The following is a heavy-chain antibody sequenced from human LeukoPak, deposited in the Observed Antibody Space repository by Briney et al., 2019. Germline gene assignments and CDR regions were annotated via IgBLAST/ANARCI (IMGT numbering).Heavy chain of an antibody. CDR1: GGSFSGYY. J-gene: IGHJ4*02. CDR3: ARGHDYGDYVDY. Sequence: PSETLSLTCAVYGGSFSGYYWSWIRQPPGKGLEWIGEINHSGSTNYNPSLKSRVTISVDTSKNQFSLKLSSVTAADTAVYYCARGHDYGDYVDYWGQGTLVTVSS. CDR2: INHSGST. V-gene: IGHV4-34*01. D-gene: IGHD4-17*01.